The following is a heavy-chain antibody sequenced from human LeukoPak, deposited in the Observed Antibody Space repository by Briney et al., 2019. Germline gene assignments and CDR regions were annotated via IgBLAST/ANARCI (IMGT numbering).Heavy chain of an antibody. CDR2: IYHSGST. Sequence: PSETLSLTCTVSGYSISSGYYWGWIRQPPGKGLEWIGSIYHSGSTNYNPSLKSRVTMSVDTSKNQFSLKLSSVTAADTAVYYCARDRYYYGSGSYPLDYWGQGTLVTVSS. CDR1: GYSISSGYY. J-gene: IGHJ4*02. CDR3: ARDRYYYGSGSYPLDY. V-gene: IGHV4-38-2*02. D-gene: IGHD3-10*01.